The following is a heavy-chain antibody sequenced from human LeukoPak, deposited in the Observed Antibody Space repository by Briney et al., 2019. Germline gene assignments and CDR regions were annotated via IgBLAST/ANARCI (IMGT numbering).Heavy chain of an antibody. V-gene: IGHV3-23*01. J-gene: IGHJ4*02. CDR2: ISGSGRST. CDR3: ARDRRVDTAMVPYY. D-gene: IGHD5-18*01. CDR1: GFTFSSYA. Sequence: GGSLRLSCAASGFTFSSYAMSWVRQAPGKGLEWVSAISGSGRSTYYADSVKGRFTISRDNSKNTLYLQLNSLRAEDTAVYYCARDRRVDTAMVPYYWGQGTLVTVSS.